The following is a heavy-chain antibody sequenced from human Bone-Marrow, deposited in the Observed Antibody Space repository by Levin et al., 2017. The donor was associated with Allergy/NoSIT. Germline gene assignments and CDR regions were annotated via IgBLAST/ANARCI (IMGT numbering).Heavy chain of an antibody. J-gene: IGHJ4*01. CDR1: GFTFNTYA. CDR3: AKDYSGTYAGFDY. CDR2: ISHSGGST. Sequence: GESLKISCAASGFTFNTYAMSWVRQAPGKGLEWVSGISHSGGSTYYADSVKGRFTISRDYSNKTLFLQMNSLRAEDTAVYYCAKDYSGTYAGFDYWGHGTLVTVSS. D-gene: IGHD1-26*01. V-gene: IGHV3-23*01.